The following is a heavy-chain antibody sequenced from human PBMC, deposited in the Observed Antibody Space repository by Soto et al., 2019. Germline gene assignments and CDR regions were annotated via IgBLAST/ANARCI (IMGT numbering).Heavy chain of an antibody. CDR1: GFTFNNYA. Sequence: QVQLVESGGGVVQAGRSLRLSCAASGFTFNNYAMHWVRQAPGKGPEWVALISYDGKDKYYADSVKGRFTISRDDSKNTVYLQINSLTVEDTALYYCAKRGGFVAATTNYFDHWGQGTLVTVSS. CDR3: AKRGGFVAATTNYFDH. D-gene: IGHD1-26*01. CDR2: ISYDGKDK. J-gene: IGHJ4*02. V-gene: IGHV3-30*18.